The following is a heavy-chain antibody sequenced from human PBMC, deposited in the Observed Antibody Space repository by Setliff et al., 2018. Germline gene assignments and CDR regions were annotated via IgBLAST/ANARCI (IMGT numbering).Heavy chain of an antibody. D-gene: IGHD4-17*01. J-gene: IGHJ6*02. Sequence: TLSLTCTVSGGSISSSSYYWGWIRQPPGKGLEWIGSIYYSGSTYYNPSLKSRVTISVDTSKNQFSLKLSSVTAADTAVYYCARDRVTTLENYYYYNGMDVWGQGTTVTVSS. CDR3: ARDRVTTLENYYYYNGMDV. CDR2: IYYSGST. V-gene: IGHV4-39*07. CDR1: GGSISSSSYY.